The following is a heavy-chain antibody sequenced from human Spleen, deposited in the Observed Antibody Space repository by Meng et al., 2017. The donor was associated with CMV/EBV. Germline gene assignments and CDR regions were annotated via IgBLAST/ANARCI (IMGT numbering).Heavy chain of an antibody. CDR3: VRSGWSDLSGMDV. Sequence: ASVKVSCKASGYTFTGYYMHWVRQAPGQGLEWMGWLNPHSGGTNYLQKLQGRVTMTRDTSTSTSYMELKRLRSDDTAVYYCVRSGWSDLSGMDVWGQGTTVTVSS. D-gene: IGHD1-1*01. V-gene: IGHV1-2*02. CDR1: GYTFTGYY. CDR2: LNPHSGGT. J-gene: IGHJ6*02.